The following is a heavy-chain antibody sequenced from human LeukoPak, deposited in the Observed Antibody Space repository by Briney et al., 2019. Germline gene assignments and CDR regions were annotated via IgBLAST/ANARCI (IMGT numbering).Heavy chain of an antibody. Sequence: GESLKISCKGSGYSFTSYWIGWVRQMPGRGLEWMGIIYPGDSDTRYSPSFQGQVTISADKSISTAYLQWSSLKASDTAMYYCARRYGSRWLQLYTDYWGQGTLVTVSS. J-gene: IGHJ4*02. CDR2: IYPGDSDT. V-gene: IGHV5-51*01. CDR1: GYSFTSYW. D-gene: IGHD5-24*01. CDR3: ARRYGSRWLQLYTDY.